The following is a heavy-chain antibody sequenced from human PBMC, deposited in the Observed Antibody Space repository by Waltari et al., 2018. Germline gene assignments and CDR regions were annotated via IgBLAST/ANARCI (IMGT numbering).Heavy chain of an antibody. CDR1: TGSINSDY. D-gene: IGHD6-25*01. CDR3: ARLPDISGWPFDY. J-gene: IGHJ4*02. CDR2: ISYKGRT. V-gene: IGHV4-59*12. Sequence: QVQLQESGPGLLKPSETLSLTCTVSTGSINSDYWTWIRQPPGKGLEWNGYISYKGRTEYNPSLKSRVTLSIDTCKKHFSRNLNSVTAADTAVYYCARLPDISGWPFDYWGQGTLVTVSS.